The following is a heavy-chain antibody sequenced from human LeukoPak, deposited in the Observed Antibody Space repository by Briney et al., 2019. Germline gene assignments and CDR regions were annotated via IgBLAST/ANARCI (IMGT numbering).Heavy chain of an antibody. CDR3: ARGKVYGELNY. Sequence: SETLSLTSSGSGESSDCYFWSWLRQPPGKVLEWIGRIYASGTTYYSPALNSRVYMSVDKYKDQCSLKLTSRAAGDTALCYWARGKVYGELNYWGGGTGVRVSS. J-gene: IGHJ4*02. CDR2: IYASGTT. CDR1: GESSDCYF. D-gene: IGHD3-10*01. V-gene: IGHV4-4*07.